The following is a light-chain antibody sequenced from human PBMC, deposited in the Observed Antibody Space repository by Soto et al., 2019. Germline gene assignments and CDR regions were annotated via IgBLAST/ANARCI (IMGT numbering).Light chain of an antibody. Sequence: IVLTQSPGTLSLSPGERATLSCRASQSVSSSYLAGYQQKPGQDPRLLIYGASSRATGITDRFSGSGSGTDFTLTISRLEPEDFAVYYCQQYGSSPTFGGGTKVEIK. J-gene: IGKJ4*01. CDR3: QQYGSSPT. V-gene: IGKV3-20*01. CDR1: QSVSSSY. CDR2: GAS.